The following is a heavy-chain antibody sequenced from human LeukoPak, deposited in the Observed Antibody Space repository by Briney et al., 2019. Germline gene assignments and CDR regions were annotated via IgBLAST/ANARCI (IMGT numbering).Heavy chain of an antibody. J-gene: IGHJ4*02. V-gene: IGHV3-30*04. CDR2: ISYDGSNK. CDR3: ARSSAGSFDY. CDR1: GFTFSSYA. Sequence: GGSLRLYCAASGFTFSSYAMHWVRQAPGKGLEWVAVISYDGSNKYYADSVKGRFTISRDNSKNTLYLQMNSLRAEDTAVYYCARSSAGSFDYWGQGTLVTVSS. D-gene: IGHD6-19*01.